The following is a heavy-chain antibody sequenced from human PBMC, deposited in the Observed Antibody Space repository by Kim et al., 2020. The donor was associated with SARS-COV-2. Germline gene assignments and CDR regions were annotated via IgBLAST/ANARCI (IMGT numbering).Heavy chain of an antibody. J-gene: IGHJ2*01. CDR2: ISWNSGSI. CDR3: ANRVTTWYFDL. V-gene: IGHV3-9*01. Sequence: GGSLRLSCAASGFTFDDYAMHWVRQAPGKGLEWVSGISWNSGSIGYADSVKGRFTISSDNAKNSLYLQMNSLRAEDTALYYSANRVTTWYFDLWGRGTL. D-gene: IGHD3-22*01. CDR1: GFTFDDYA.